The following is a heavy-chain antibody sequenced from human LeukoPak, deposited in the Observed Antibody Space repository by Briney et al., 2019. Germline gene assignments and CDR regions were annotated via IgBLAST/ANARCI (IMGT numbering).Heavy chain of an antibody. CDR1: GFTFDDYA. CDR3: AKPFSGAFDI. V-gene: IGHV3-9*01. Sequence: PGGSLRLSCAASGFTFDDYAMHWVRQAPGKGLEWVSGISWNSGSIGYADSVKGRFTISRDNAKNSLYLQMNSLRAEDTALYYCAKPFSGAFDIWGQGTMVTVSS. J-gene: IGHJ3*02. CDR2: ISWNSGSI.